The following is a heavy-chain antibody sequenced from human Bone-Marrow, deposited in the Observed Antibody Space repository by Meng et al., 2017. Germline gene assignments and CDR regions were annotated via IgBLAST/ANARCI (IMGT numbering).Heavy chain of an antibody. D-gene: IGHD6-19*01. CDR2: INHSGST. CDR1: GGSFSGYY. V-gene: IGHV4-34*01. CDR3: ARQSGWTAQKYYYYYYGMDV. Sequence: SQTPSLTCAVYGGSFSGYYWSWIRQPPGKGLEWIGEINHSGSTNYNLSLKSRVTISVDTSKNQFSLKLSSVSAADTAVYYCARQSGWTAQKYYYYYYGMDVWGQGTTVTVSS. J-gene: IGHJ6*02.